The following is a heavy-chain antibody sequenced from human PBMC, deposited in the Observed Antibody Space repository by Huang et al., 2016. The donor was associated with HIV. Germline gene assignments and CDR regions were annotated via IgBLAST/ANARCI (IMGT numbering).Heavy chain of an antibody. CDR1: GGSFTGNY. CDR2: VNDSVAT. V-gene: IGHV4-34*02. Sequence: QMQLQQRGAGLLKPSETLSLTCGVSGGSFTGNYLTWIRPAPGKGLEWIGEVNDSVATNYNPSLNGRVTISLDKSKRELSLNLRSVTAADTAVYYCARQWTILEWLLGLDVWGQGTTVIVSS. CDR3: ARQWTILEWLLGLDV. D-gene: IGHD3-3*01. J-gene: IGHJ6*02.